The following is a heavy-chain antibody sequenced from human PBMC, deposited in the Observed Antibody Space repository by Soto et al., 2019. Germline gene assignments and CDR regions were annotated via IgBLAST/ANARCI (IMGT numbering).Heavy chain of an antibody. D-gene: IGHD3-10*01. CDR1: SFTFSKAW. V-gene: IGHV3-15*07. CDR2: IKSKTDGETT. Sequence: GGSLRLSCAASSFTFSKAWMNWVRQAPGKGLEWVGRIKSKTDGETTDYVAPVKGRFNISRDDSKNTLYLQMNSLKIEDTAVYYCTSYSASAVRYWGQGTLVTVSS. CDR3: TSYSASAVRY. J-gene: IGHJ4*02.